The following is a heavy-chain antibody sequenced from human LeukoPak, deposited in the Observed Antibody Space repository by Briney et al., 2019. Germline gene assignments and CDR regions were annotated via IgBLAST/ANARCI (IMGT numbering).Heavy chain of an antibody. CDR1: GDSISGHY. D-gene: IGHD5-18*01. CDR2: IYYSGST. V-gene: IGHV4-59*11. CDR3: ARGYSYGPDY. J-gene: IGHJ4*02. Sequence: SETLSLTCTVSGDSISGHYWSWIRQPPGTGLEWIGYIYYSGSTNYNPSLKSRVTISIDTSKNQFSLNLSSATAADTAVYYCARGYSYGPDYWGQGTLVTVSS.